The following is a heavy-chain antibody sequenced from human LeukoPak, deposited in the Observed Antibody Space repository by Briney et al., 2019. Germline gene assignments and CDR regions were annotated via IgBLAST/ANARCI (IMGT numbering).Heavy chain of an antibody. CDR2: IYYRGST. V-gene: IGHV4-39*01. CDR1: GGSISSSSYN. J-gene: IGHJ6*02. Sequence: ASETLSLTCTVSGGSISSSSYNWGWIRQPPGKGLEWIGSIYYRGSTYYNPSLKSRVTISVDTSKNQFSLKLNSVTAADTAVYYCARRAGYYYGMDVWGQGTTVTVSS. CDR3: ARRAGYYYGMDV.